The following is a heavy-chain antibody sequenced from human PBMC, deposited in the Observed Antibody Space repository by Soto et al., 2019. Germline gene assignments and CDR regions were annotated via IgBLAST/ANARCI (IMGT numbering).Heavy chain of an antibody. CDR3: ARDSAAAGLVGDGYYYYYGMDV. J-gene: IGHJ6*02. CDR2: INPNSGGT. V-gene: IGHV1-2*04. D-gene: IGHD6-13*01. CDR1: GYTFTGYY. Sequence: ASVKVSCKASGYTFTGYYMHWVRQAPGQGLEWMGWINPNSGGTNYAQKFQGWATMTRDTSISTAYMELSRLRSDDTAVYYCARDSAAAGLVGDGYYYYYGMDVWGQGTTVTVSS.